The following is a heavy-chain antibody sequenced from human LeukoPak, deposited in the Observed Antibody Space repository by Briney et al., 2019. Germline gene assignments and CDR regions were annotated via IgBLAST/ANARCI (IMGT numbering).Heavy chain of an antibody. CDR2: IYYSGST. CDR3: ARVRFLEWLSDQDDAFDI. J-gene: IGHJ3*02. V-gene: IGHV4-39*07. CDR1: GGSISSSSYY. D-gene: IGHD3-3*01. Sequence: SETLSLTCTVSGGSISSSSYYWGWIRQPPGKGLEWIGSIYYSGSTYYNPSLKSRVTISVDTSKNQFSLKLSSVTAADTAVYYCARVRFLEWLSDQDDAFDIWGQGTMVTVSS.